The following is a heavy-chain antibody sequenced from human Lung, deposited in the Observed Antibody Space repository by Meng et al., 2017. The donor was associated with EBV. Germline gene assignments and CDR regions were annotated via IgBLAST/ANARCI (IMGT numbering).Heavy chain of an antibody. Sequence: VQRVESGGGCIQRGGCLRVSCAASGFTVSSNYMSWIRQAPGKGLEWVSYISSSGSTIYYADSVKGRFTISRDNAKNSLYLQMNSLRAEDTAVYYCASEYYDSSGYRGYWGQGTLVTASS. D-gene: IGHD3-22*01. CDR3: ASEYYDSSGYRGY. CDR1: GFTVSSNY. CDR2: ISSSGSTI. J-gene: IGHJ4*02. V-gene: IGHV3-11*01.